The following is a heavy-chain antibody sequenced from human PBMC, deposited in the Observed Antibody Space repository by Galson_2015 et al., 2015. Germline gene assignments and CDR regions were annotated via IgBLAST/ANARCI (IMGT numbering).Heavy chain of an antibody. D-gene: IGHD1-26*01. Sequence: SVRLSCEASGFTFSSYAMSWVRQAPGKGLEWVSGISGSGGSTYYADSVKGRFTISRDNSKNTLYLQMNSLRAEDTAVYYCAKQGGTLLLGYFDYWGQGTLVTVSS. CDR3: AKQGGTLLLGYFDY. V-gene: IGHV3-23*01. CDR2: ISGSGGST. J-gene: IGHJ4*02. CDR1: GFTFSSYA.